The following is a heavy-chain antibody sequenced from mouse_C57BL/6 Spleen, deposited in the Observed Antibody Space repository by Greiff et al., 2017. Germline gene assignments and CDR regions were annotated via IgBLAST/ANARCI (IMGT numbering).Heavy chain of an antibody. V-gene: IGHV1-81*01. CDR3: ARPVENYAMDY. CDR2: IYPRSGNT. CDR1: GYTFTSYG. J-gene: IGHJ4*01. Sequence: QVQLQQSGAELARPGASVKLSCKASGYTFTSYGISWVKQRTGQGLEWIGEIYPRSGNTYYNEKFKGKATLTAEKSSSTAYMELRSLTSEDSAVYFCARPVENYAMDYWGQGTSVTVSS.